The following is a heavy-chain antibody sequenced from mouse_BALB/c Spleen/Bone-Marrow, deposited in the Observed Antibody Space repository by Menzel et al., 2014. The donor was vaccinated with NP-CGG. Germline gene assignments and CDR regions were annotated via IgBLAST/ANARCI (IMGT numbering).Heavy chain of an antibody. D-gene: IGHD2-3*01. CDR2: INPTSGYT. J-gene: IGHJ2*01. CDR3: ARRDDGYVYFDY. V-gene: IGHV1-4*01. Sequence: VKLMESGAELARPGASVKMSCRASGYTFTTNMIHWVRQRPGQGLEWIGYINPTSGYTNYNQKFKDKATLTADKSSSTAYMQLSSLTSEDSAVYYCARRDDGYVYFDYWGQGTTLTVSS. CDR1: GYTFTTNM.